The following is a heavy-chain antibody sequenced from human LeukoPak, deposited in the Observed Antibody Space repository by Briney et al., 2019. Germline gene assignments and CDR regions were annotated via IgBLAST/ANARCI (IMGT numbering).Heavy chain of an antibody. Sequence: SETLSLTCTVSGGSISNKYWSWIRQPPGKGLEWIRYIYYSGNTNYNPSLKSRVTILVDTSKNQFSLKLSSVTAADTAVYYCASFRWYYDSSGYYPDYWGQGTLVTVSS. J-gene: IGHJ4*02. CDR2: IYYSGNT. CDR1: GGSISNKY. V-gene: IGHV4-59*12. D-gene: IGHD3-22*01. CDR3: ASFRWYYDSSGYYPDY.